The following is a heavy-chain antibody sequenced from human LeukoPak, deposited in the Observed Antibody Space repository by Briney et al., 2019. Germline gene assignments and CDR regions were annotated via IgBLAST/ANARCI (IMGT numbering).Heavy chain of an antibody. V-gene: IGHV3-21*01. CDR3: ARAPISGWYLDY. J-gene: IGHJ4*02. D-gene: IGHD6-19*01. CDR1: GFTFSSYS. CDR2: ISRSSSYI. Sequence: GGSLRLSCAASGFTFSSYSMNWVRQAPGKGLEWVSSISRSSSYIYYADSVKGRFTISRDNAKNSLYLQMNSLRAEDTAVYYCARAPISGWYLDYWGQGTLVTVSS.